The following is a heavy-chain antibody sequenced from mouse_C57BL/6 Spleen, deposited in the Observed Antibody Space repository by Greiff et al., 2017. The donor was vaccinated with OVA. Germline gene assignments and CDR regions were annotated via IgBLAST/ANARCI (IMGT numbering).Heavy chain of an antibody. CDR1: GFTFSDYG. CDR2: ISSGSSTI. D-gene: IGHD2-3*01. V-gene: IGHV5-17*01. CDR3: ARPRYDGYPYYYAMDY. J-gene: IGHJ4*01. Sequence: EVKLMESGGGLVKPGGSLKLSCAASGFTFSDYGMHWVRQAPEKGLEWVAYISSGSSTIYYADTVKGRFTISRDNAKNTLFLQMTSLRSEDTAMYYCARPRYDGYPYYYAMDYWGQGTSVTVSS.